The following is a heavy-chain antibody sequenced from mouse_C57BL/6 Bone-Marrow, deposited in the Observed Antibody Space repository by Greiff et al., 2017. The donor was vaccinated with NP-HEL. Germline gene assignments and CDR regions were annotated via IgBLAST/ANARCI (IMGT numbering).Heavy chain of an antibody. V-gene: IGHV7-3*01. Sequence: EVQVVESGGGLVQPGGSLSLSCAASGFTFTDYYMSWVRQPPGKALEWLGFIRNKANGYTTEYSASVKGRFTISRDNSQSILYLQMNALRAEDSATYYGARGGSGSSAWFAYWGQGTLVTVSA. D-gene: IGHD1-1*01. CDR3: ARGGSGSSAWFAY. CDR1: GFTFTDYY. CDR2: IRNKANGYTT. J-gene: IGHJ3*01.